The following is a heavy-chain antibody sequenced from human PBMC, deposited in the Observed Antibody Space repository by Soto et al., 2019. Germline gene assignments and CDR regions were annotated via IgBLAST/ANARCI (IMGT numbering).Heavy chain of an antibody. CDR3: ARDRPYYYDSSGLEGP. CDR1: GYTFTGYY. CDR2: INPNSGGT. V-gene: IGHV1-2*02. J-gene: IGHJ4*02. Sequence: QVQLVQSGAEVKKPGASVKVSCKASGYTFTGYYMHWVRRAPGQGLEWMGWINPNSGGTNYAQKFQGRVTMTRDTSISTAYMELSRLRSDDTAVYYCARDRPYYYDSSGLEGPWGQGTLVTVSS. D-gene: IGHD3-22*01.